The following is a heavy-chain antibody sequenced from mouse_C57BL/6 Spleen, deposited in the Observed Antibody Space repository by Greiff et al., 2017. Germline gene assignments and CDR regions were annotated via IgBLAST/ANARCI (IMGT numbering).Heavy chain of an antibody. J-gene: IGHJ2*01. V-gene: IGHV1-26*01. D-gene: IGHD1-1*01. CDR1: GYTFTDYY. CDR3: ARSSYSYGSFYFDH. Sequence: EVQLQQSGPELVKPGASVKISCKASGYTFTDYYMNWVKQSHGKSLEWIGDINPNNGGTSYNQKFRGKATLTVDKSSSTAYMELRSLTSEDSAVYYCARSSYSYGSFYFDHWGKGTTLTVSS. CDR2: INPNNGGT.